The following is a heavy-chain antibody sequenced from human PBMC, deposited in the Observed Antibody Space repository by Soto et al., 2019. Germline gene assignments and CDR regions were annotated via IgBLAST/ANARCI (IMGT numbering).Heavy chain of an antibody. J-gene: IGHJ4*02. CDR1: GGTFSSYA. Sequence: ASVKVSCKASGGTFSSYAISWVRQAPGQGLEWMGGIIPIFGTANYAQKFQGRVTITADESTSTAYMELSSLRSEDTAVYYCARDVGGSYYLRSQLGYWGQGTLVTVSS. CDR3: ARDVGGSYYLRSQLGY. D-gene: IGHD1-26*01. CDR2: IIPIFGTA. V-gene: IGHV1-69*13.